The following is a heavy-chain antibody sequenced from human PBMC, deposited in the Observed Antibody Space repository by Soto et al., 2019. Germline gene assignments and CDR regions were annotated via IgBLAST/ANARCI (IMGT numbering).Heavy chain of an antibody. D-gene: IGHD1-26*01. CDR2: IYYSGST. J-gene: IGHJ4*02. CDR1: GGSINNYY. V-gene: IGHV4-59*01. CDR3: ARRYGGNFDY. Sequence: QVQLQESGPGLVKPSETLSLTCTVSGGSINNYYWSWIRQPPGKGLEWIGYIYYSGSTNYNPSLXGRAPIXXDTSKNHFSLKLSSVTAADTAVYYCARRYGGNFDYWGQGTLVTVSS.